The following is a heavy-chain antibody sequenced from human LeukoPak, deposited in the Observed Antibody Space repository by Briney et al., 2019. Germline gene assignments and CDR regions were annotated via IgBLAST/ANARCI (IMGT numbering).Heavy chain of an antibody. CDR2: IHTSGST. V-gene: IGHV4-4*09. J-gene: IGHJ5*02. Sequence: PSETLSLTCAVSGGAISSNYWSWIRQPPGKGLEWIGYIHTSGSTNYIPSLKSRVTISVDTSKNQFSLKLSSVTAADTAVYYCARLVYSLDGSGYNWFDPWGQGILVTVSS. CDR1: GGAISSNY. CDR3: ARLVYSLDGSGYNWFDP. D-gene: IGHD2-15*01.